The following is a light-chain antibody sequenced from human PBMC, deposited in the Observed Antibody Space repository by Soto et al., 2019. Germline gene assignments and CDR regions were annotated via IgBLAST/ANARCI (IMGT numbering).Light chain of an antibody. CDR2: GAS. Sequence: EIVLTQFPGTLSLSPGERATLSCRASQSFRGLLAWYQQKPGQGPRLLIYGASSRATGIPDRFSGSGSGTDFTLIISRLEPEDFAMYYCQQYGSSPRTFGQGTKVDIK. CDR1: QSFRGL. J-gene: IGKJ1*01. CDR3: QQYGSSPRT. V-gene: IGKV3-20*01.